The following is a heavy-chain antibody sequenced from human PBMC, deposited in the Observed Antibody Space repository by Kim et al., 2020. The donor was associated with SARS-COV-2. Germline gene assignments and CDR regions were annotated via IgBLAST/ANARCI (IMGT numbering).Heavy chain of an antibody. Sequence: ASAKVSCKVSGYSLTELSIHWVRQAPEKGLEWMGGFDPEEGRIINAQKFQGRVTMTEDTSSGTAYMELRSLRSDDTAVYFCTTLNYGNYFDSWGQGTLVTVSS. D-gene: IGHD3-16*01. V-gene: IGHV1-24*01. J-gene: IGHJ5*01. CDR3: TTLNYGNYFDS. CDR2: FDPEEGRI. CDR1: GYSLTELS.